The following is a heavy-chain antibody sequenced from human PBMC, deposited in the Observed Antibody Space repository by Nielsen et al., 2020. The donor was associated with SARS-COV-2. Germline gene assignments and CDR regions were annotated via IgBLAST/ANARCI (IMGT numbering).Heavy chain of an antibody. Sequence: GSLRLSCAVYGGSFSGYYWSWIRQPPGKGLEWIGEINHSGSTNYNPSLKSRVTISVDTSKNQFSLKLSSVTAADTAVYYCARLYSSSEAIDYWGQGTLVTVSS. CDR2: INHSGST. CDR1: GGSFSGYY. J-gene: IGHJ4*02. V-gene: IGHV4-34*01. D-gene: IGHD6-6*01. CDR3: ARLYSSSEAIDY.